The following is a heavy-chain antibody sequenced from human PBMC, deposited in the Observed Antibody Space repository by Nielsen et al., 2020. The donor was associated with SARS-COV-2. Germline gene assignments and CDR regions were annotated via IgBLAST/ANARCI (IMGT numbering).Heavy chain of an antibody. CDR3: ARGFDY. V-gene: IGHV4-59*06. J-gene: IGHJ4*02. CDR1: GGSISRYY. CDR2: IYYSGST. D-gene: IGHD3-10*01. Sequence: SETLSLTCTVTGGSISRYYWSWIRQPPGKGLEWIGYIYYSGSTYYNPSLKSRVTISVDTSKNQFSLKLSSVTAADTAVYYCARGFDYWGQGTPVTVSS.